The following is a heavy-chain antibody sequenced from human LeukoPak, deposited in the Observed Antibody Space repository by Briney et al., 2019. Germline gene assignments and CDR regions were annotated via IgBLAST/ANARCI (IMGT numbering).Heavy chain of an antibody. D-gene: IGHD3-22*01. CDR1: GGSISSYY. Sequence: SETLSLTCTVSGGSISSYYWSWIRQPPGKGLEWNGYIYYSGSTNYNPSLKSRVTISVATSKNQFSLKLRSVTAEDTAVYYCARIDYYDSSGYKDYWGQGTLVTVSS. CDR3: ARIDYYDSSGYKDY. CDR2: IYYSGST. J-gene: IGHJ4*02. V-gene: IGHV4-59*01.